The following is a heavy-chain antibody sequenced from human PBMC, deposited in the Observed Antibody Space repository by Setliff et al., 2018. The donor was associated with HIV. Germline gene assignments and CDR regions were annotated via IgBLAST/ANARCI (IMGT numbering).Heavy chain of an antibody. Sequence: ASVKVSCKASGYTFTSYGISWVRQAPGQGLEWMGWISAYNGNTNYAQKLQGRVTMTTDTSTSAAYMELRSLRSDDTAVYYCARDSEWGSYIFWTFDIWGQGTMVTVSS. V-gene: IGHV1-18*01. D-gene: IGHD1-26*01. J-gene: IGHJ3*02. CDR2: ISAYNGNT. CDR3: ARDSEWGSYIFWTFDI. CDR1: GYTFTSYG.